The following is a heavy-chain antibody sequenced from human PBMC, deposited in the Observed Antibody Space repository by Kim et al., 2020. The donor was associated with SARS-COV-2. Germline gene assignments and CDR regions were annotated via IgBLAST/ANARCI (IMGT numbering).Heavy chain of an antibody. CDR2: IWYDGNNK. Sequence: GGSLRLSCAASGFMFSFYGMHWVRRAPGKGLEWVAAIWYDGNNKFYADSVKGRFTISRDNSKNTLFLQMNTLRAEDTAIYYCAKDRNNGFYGGNSFDNWGQGTLVTVSS. J-gene: IGHJ4*02. V-gene: IGHV3-33*06. CDR3: AKDRNNGFYGGNSFDN. D-gene: IGHD4-17*01. CDR1: GFMFSFYG.